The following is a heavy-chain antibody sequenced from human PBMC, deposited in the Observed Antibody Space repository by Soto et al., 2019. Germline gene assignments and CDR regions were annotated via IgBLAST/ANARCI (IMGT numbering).Heavy chain of an antibody. V-gene: IGHV1-69*13. CDR2: IIPIFGTA. CDR1: GGTFSSYA. CDR3: ARDGGSGWPQRFDY. Sequence: SVKVSCKASGGTFSSYAISWVRQAPGQGLEWMGGIIPIFGTANYAQKFQGRVTITADESTSTDYMELSSLRSEDTAVYYCARDGGSGWPQRFDYWGQGTLVTVS. D-gene: IGHD6-19*01. J-gene: IGHJ4*02.